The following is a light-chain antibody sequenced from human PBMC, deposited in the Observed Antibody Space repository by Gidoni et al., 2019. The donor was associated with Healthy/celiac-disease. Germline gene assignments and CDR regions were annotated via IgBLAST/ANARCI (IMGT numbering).Light chain of an antibody. CDR1: QSISSY. CDR3: QQSYSTPWT. J-gene: IGKJ1*01. V-gene: IGKV1-39*01. Sequence: DIQMTQSPSSLSASVGDRVTITCRASQSISSYLNWYQQKPGKAPKLLIYAASSLQWGVPSRFSGSGSGTDFTLTISSLQPEDFATYYCQQSYSTPWTFGQGTKVEIK. CDR2: AAS.